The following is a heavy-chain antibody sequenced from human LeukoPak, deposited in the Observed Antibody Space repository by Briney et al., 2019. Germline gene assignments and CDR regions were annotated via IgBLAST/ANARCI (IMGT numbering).Heavy chain of an antibody. V-gene: IGHV4-38-2*02. Sequence: SETLSLTCTVSGYSISSGYYWGWIRQSPGKGLEWIGTIYHSGSTYYNPSLKSRVTMSVDTSKNQFSLGLTSVTAADTAVYHCARVWLATGAAFDIWGQGTMVTVSS. J-gene: IGHJ3*02. CDR1: GYSISSGYY. CDR2: IYHSGST. CDR3: ARVWLATGAAFDI. D-gene: IGHD1-26*01.